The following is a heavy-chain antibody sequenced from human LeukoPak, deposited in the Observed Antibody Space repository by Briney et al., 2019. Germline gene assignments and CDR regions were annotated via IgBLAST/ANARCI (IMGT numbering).Heavy chain of an antibody. D-gene: IGHD5-18*01. V-gene: IGHV1-3*01. J-gene: IGHJ4*02. CDR2: INAGNGNT. Sequence: ASVKVSCKASGYTFTSYAMHWVRQAPGQRLEWMGWINAGNGNTKYSQKFQGRVTITRDTSASTAYMVLSSLRSEDTAVYYCARLSGYSYGASYFDYWGQGTLVTVSS. CDR1: GYTFTSYA. CDR3: ARLSGYSYGASYFDY.